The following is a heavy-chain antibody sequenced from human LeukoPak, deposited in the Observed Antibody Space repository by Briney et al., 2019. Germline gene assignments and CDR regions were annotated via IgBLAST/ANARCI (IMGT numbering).Heavy chain of an antibody. D-gene: IGHD3-10*01. Sequence: ASVKVSCKASGYTFTSYYMHWVRQAPGQGLEWMGLINPSGRSTNYAQKLQGRVTMTRDTSTNTVYMELSSLRSEDTAVYYCARGPSITMVRGEQWYYYMDVWGKGTTVTISS. CDR3: ARGPSITMVRGEQWYYYMDV. CDR2: INPSGRST. V-gene: IGHV1-46*01. CDR1: GYTFTSYY. J-gene: IGHJ6*03.